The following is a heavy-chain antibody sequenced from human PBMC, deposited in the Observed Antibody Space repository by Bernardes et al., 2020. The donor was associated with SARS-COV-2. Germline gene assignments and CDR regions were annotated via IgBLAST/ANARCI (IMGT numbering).Heavy chain of an antibody. V-gene: IGHV3-23*01. CDR2: VDGSSENI. CDR3: AKDFIVGDSLWYFDV. D-gene: IGHD4-17*01. CDR1: GFSFSRFA. Sequence: GGSLRLSCAGSGFSFSRFAMAWVRQAPGKGLEIVAGVDGSSENIFYASSVRGRFTLSKDRSNNIVFLHMDSLTAADTGTYYCAKDFIVGDSLWYFDVWGRGTLVTVSS. J-gene: IGHJ2*01.